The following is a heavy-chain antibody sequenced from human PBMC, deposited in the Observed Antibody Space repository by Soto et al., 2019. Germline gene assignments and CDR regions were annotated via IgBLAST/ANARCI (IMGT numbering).Heavy chain of an antibody. J-gene: IGHJ6*02. V-gene: IGHV1-8*01. Sequence: QVQRVQSGAEVKKPGASVKVSCKASGYTFTSYDINWVRQATGQGLEWMGWMNPNSGNTGYAQKFQGGVTMTRNTTISTAYMELSRLRSEDTAVYYCASGLTMIVVPTGMDVWGQGTTVTVSS. CDR2: MNPNSGNT. CDR1: GYTFTSYD. CDR3: ASGLTMIVVPTGMDV. D-gene: IGHD3-22*01.